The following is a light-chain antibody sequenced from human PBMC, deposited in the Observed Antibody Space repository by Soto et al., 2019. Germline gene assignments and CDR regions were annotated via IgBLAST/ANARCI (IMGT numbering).Light chain of an antibody. Sequence: AIQMTQSPFSLAASVGDRVTMTCGASQVIREDLSWYLLKAGKAPKLLIFTAFKLNSGVPSRFRGSFSGKNLSLTISDLQPEDCATYYCLQDYSYPRTFGQGTKVDI. CDR2: TAF. V-gene: IGKV1-6*01. CDR1: QVIRED. CDR3: LQDYSYPRT. J-gene: IGKJ1*01.